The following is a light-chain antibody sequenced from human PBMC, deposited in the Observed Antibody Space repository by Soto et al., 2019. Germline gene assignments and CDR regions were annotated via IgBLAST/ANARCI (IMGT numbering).Light chain of an antibody. Sequence: EIVMTQSPATLSVSPGERATLSCRASQSVSSNLAWYQQKPGQAPRLLIYGASTRATGIPARFSGSGSGTEFTLTISSLEPEDSAVYYCQHYVSPPITFGQGTRLEIK. CDR3: QHYVSPPIT. CDR2: GAS. CDR1: QSVSSN. V-gene: IGKV3-15*01. J-gene: IGKJ5*01.